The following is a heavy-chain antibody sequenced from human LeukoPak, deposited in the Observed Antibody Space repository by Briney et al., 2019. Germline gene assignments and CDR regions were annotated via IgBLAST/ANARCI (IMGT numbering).Heavy chain of an antibody. CDR3: AKTRSGWPVPFDY. CDR2: IGGSGGST. V-gene: IGHV3-23*01. CDR1: GFTLSSYA. Sequence: GGSLRLSCAASGFTLSSYAMSWVRQAPGKGLEWVSTIGGSGGSTYYADSVKGRFTISRDNSKNTLYLQMNSLRAEDTAVYYCAKTRSGWPVPFDYWGQGTLVTVSS. D-gene: IGHD6-19*01. J-gene: IGHJ4*02.